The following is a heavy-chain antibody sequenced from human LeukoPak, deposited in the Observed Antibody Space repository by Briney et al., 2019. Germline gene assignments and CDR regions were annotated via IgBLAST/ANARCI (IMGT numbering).Heavy chain of an antibody. CDR2: ISSSGSTI. V-gene: IGHV3-48*03. D-gene: IGHD4-17*01. J-gene: IGHJ6*02. CDR3: ARDSTGINYYGMDV. Sequence: GGSLRLSCAASGFTFSSYEMNWVRQAPGKGLEWVSYISSSGSTIYYADSVKGRFTISRDNAKNSLYLQMNSLRAEDTAVYYCARDSTGINYYGMDVWGQGTTVTVSS. CDR1: GFTFSSYE.